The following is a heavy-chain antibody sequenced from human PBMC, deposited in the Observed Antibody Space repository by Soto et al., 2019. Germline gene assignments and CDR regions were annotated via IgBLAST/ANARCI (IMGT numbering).Heavy chain of an antibody. CDR3: VRHMGVARTRGFDY. CDR2: IYYSGST. CDR1: GGSISSYY. Sequence: SETLSLTCTVSGGSISSYYWSWIRQPPGKGLEWIAYIYYSGSTNYNPSLKSRVTISVDTSKNQFSLRLSSVTAADTAVYYCVRHMGVARTRGFDYWGHGTLVTVS. J-gene: IGHJ4*01. V-gene: IGHV4-59*08. D-gene: IGHD3-16*01.